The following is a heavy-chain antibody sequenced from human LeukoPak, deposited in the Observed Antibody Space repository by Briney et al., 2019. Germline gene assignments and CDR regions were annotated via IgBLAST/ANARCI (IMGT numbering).Heavy chain of an antibody. CDR1: GYTFTSYG. Sequence: ASVKVSCKASGYTFTSYGITWVRQAPGQGLEWMAWISAYNSKTNYAQRFQGRVTMTTDTSTSTAYMELRSLRSDDTAVYYCARDGPDYGDYINFDYWGQGTLVTVSS. V-gene: IGHV1-18*01. J-gene: IGHJ4*02. CDR3: ARDGPDYGDYINFDY. CDR2: ISAYNSKT. D-gene: IGHD4-17*01.